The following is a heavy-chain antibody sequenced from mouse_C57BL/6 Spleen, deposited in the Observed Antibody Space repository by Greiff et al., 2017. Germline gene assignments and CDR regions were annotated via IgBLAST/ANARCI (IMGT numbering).Heavy chain of an antibody. J-gene: IGHJ3*01. Sequence: QVKLQQSGAELVRPGASVTLSCKASGYTFTDYEMHWVKQTPVHGLEWIGAIDTETGGTAYNQKFKGKAILTADKSSSTAYMELRGLTSEDSAVYYCTRGVSYWGQGTLVTVSA. CDR3: TRGVSY. V-gene: IGHV1-15*01. CDR2: IDTETGGT. CDR1: GYTFTDYE.